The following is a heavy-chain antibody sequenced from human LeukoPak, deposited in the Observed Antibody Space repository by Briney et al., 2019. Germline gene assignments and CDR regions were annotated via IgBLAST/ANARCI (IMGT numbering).Heavy chain of an antibody. V-gene: IGHV3-74*01. D-gene: IGHD3-10*01. Sequence: GGSLRLSCAASGLTFSSYWMHWVRQAPGKGLVWVSRINTDGSSTSYADSVKGRFTISKDNAKNTLYLQMNSLRAEDTALYYCATRYASGPIADYWGQGTLVTVSS. J-gene: IGHJ4*02. CDR2: INTDGSST. CDR1: GLTFSSYW. CDR3: ATRYASGPIADY.